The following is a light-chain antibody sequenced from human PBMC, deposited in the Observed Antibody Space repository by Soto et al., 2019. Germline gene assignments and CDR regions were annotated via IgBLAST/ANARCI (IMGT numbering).Light chain of an antibody. CDR2: AAS. V-gene: IGKV1-27*01. CDR1: QGISDY. Sequence: DIQMTQSPSSLSASVGDRVTITCRASQGISDYLAWYQQKPGNVPKLLIYAASTLQSGVQSRFSGSGSGTDFTLTISSLQPEDVATYYCQKYNRGPFSFGQGNKLEIK. J-gene: IGKJ2*01. CDR3: QKYNRGPFS.